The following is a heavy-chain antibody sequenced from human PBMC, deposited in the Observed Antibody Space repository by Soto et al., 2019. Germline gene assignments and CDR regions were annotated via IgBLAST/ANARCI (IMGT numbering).Heavy chain of an antibody. J-gene: IGHJ3*02. V-gene: IGHV3-74*01. CDR3: AREAAAGFDAFDI. CDR1: GFTFSSYW. D-gene: IGHD6-13*01. CDR2: INSDGSST. Sequence: GGSLRLSCAASGFTFSSYWMHWVRQAPGKGLVWVSRINSDGSSTSYADSVKGRFTISRDNAKNTLYLQMNSLRAEDTAVYYCAREAAAGFDAFDIWGQGTMVTVSS.